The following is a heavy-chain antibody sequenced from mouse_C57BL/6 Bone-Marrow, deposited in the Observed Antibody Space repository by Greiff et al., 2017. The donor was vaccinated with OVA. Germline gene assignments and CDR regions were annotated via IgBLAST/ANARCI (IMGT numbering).Heavy chain of an antibody. J-gene: IGHJ2*01. CDR1: GYTFTEYT. CDR2: FYPGSGSI. CDR3: ARHEGAHYYGSSYNFFDY. V-gene: IGHV1-62-2*01. Sequence: VQLQQSGAELVKPGASVKLSCKASGYTFTEYTIHWVKQRSGQGLEWIGWFYPGSGSIKYNEKFKDKATLTADKSSSTVYMELSRLTSEDSAVYFCARHEGAHYYGSSYNFFDYWGQGTTLTVSS. D-gene: IGHD1-1*01.